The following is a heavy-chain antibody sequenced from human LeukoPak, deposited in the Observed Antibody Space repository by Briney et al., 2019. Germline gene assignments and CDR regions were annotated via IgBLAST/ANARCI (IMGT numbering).Heavy chain of an antibody. Sequence: ASVKVSCKASGYTFTSYGISWVRQAPGQGLEWMGWISAYNGNTNYAQKLQGRVTMTTDTSTSTAYMELRSLRSDDTAVYYCARDDVSGGGNSGSFDYWGQGTLVTVSS. V-gene: IGHV1-18*01. CDR2: ISAYNGNT. CDR1: GYTFTSYG. J-gene: IGHJ4*02. CDR3: ARDDVSGGGNSGSFDY. D-gene: IGHD4-23*01.